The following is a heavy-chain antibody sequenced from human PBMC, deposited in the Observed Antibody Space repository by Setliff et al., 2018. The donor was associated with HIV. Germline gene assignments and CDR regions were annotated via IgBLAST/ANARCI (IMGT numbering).Heavy chain of an antibody. V-gene: IGHV4-59*08. J-gene: IGHJ4*02. CDR1: GGSISSYY. CDR2: IYHTGSS. CDR3: ARRRDGYNSAPWRNDY. Sequence: SETLSLTCTVSGGSISSYYWSWIRQSPGKGLEWIGNIYHTGSSYYNPSLNDRATISLDTSKNQFSLKLNSVTAADTAVYYCARRRDGYNSAPWRNDYWGQGTLVTVSS. D-gene: IGHD5-12*01.